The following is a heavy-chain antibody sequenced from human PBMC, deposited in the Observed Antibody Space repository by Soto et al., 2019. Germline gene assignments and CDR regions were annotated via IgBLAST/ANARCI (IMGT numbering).Heavy chain of an antibody. Sequence: GGSLRLSCAASGFTFSSYAMSWVRQAPGKGLEWVSAISGSGGSTYYADSVKGRFTISRDNSKNTLYLQMNSLRAEDTAVYYCAKTSGGGYVGIRGGMDVWGQGTTVTVSS. CDR1: GFTFSSYA. CDR2: ISGSGGST. D-gene: IGHD3-22*01. J-gene: IGHJ6*02. CDR3: AKTSGGGYVGIRGGMDV. V-gene: IGHV3-23*01.